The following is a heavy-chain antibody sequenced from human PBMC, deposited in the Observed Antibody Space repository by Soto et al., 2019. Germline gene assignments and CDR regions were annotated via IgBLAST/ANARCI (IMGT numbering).Heavy chain of an antibody. CDR1: GGSISSYY. J-gene: IGHJ4*02. V-gene: IGHV4-59*01. Sequence: KSSETLSLTCTVSGGSISSYYWSWIRQPPGKGLEWIGYIYYSGSTNYNPSLKSRVTISVDTSKNQFSLKLSSVTAADTAVYYCARASYYDFWSGYYHYYFDYWGQGTLVTVSS. CDR2: IYYSGST. CDR3: ARASYYDFWSGYYHYYFDY. D-gene: IGHD3-3*01.